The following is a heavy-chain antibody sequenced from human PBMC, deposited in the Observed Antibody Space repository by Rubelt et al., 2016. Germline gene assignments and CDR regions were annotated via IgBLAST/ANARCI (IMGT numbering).Heavy chain of an antibody. J-gene: IGHJ5*02. CDR2: IDPSDSYT. D-gene: IGHD5-18*01. CDR3: ATHRSDTAMVITPNWFDP. Sequence: WMGRIDPSDSYTNYSPSFQGHVTISADKSISTAYLQWSSLKASDTAMYYCATHRSDTAMVITPNWFDPWGQGTLVTVSS. V-gene: IGHV5-10-1*01.